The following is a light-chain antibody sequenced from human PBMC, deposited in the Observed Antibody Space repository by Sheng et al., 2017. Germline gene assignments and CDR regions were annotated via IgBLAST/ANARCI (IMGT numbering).Light chain of an antibody. CDR3: QQYYSYTWT. Sequence: DIQMTQSPSSLSASVGDRVTITCQASQDISNYLNWYQQKPGKAPKLLIYDASNLETGVPSRFSGSGSGTDFTLTISCLQSEDFATYYCQQYYSYTWTFGQGTNGGNQT. CDR2: DAS. CDR1: QDISNY. V-gene: IGKV1-33*01. J-gene: IGKJ1*01.